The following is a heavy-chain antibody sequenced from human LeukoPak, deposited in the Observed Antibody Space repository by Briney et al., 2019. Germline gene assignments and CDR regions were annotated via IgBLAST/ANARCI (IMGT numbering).Heavy chain of an antibody. CDR2: IYHSGTT. V-gene: IGHV4-59*08. CDR1: GGSISSYY. CDR3: ARVRSGDHYFDY. J-gene: IGHJ4*02. D-gene: IGHD4-17*01. Sequence: PSETLSLTCTVSGGSISSYYWSWIRQPPGKGLEWIGNIYHSGTTYHNPSLKSRVTISVDTSKNQFSLKLSSVTAADTAVYYCARVRSGDHYFDYWGQGTLVTVSS.